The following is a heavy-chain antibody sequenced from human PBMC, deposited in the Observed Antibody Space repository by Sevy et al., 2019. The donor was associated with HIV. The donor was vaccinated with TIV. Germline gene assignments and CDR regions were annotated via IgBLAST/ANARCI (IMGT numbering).Heavy chain of an antibody. J-gene: IGHJ4*02. CDR1: GFTFGDYC. D-gene: IGHD6-13*01. CDR2: LKSDVYGGTV. V-gene: IGHV3-49*04. Sequence: GESLKISCTASGFTFGDYCMSWVRQAPGKGLEWVAFLKSDVYGGTVDHAASVRGRFVISRDDSKTIAYLQMNDLKTEDTGVYYCTRWKAAQSIFDYWGQGALGTVSS. CDR3: TRWKAAQSIFDY.